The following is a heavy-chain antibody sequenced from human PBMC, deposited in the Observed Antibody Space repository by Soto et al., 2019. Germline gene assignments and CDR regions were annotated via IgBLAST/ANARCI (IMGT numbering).Heavy chain of an antibody. D-gene: IGHD2-8*02. CDR2: IKHSGST. V-gene: IGHV4-39*07. CDR1: GDSVSTNSYS. J-gene: IGHJ4*02. Sequence: PSETLSLTCTVSGDSVSTNSYSWGWIRQSPGKGLEWIGEIKHSGSTNYKTSLKSRVTKSVDTSKNQFSLKLTSVTAADTAVYYCARDKITGLFDYWGQGTLVTVSS. CDR3: ARDKITGLFDY.